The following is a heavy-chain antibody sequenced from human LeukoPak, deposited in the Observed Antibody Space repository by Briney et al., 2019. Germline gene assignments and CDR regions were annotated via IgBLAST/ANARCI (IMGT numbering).Heavy chain of an antibody. CDR1: GFTFDDYA. CDR3: AKVETRVFDY. D-gene: IGHD1-1*01. Sequence: GGSLRLSCAASGFTFDDYAMHWVRQAPGKGLEWVSGISWNSGSIGYADSVKGRFTISRDNAKNSLYLQMNSLRAEDTAVYYCAKVETRVFDYWGQGTLVTVSS. V-gene: IGHV3-9*01. CDR2: ISWNSGSI. J-gene: IGHJ4*02.